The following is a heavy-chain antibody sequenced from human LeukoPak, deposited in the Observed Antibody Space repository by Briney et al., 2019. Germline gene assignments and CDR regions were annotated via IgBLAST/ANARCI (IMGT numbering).Heavy chain of an antibody. J-gene: IGHJ5*02. CDR1: GIAFSSYS. V-gene: IGHV3-49*04. D-gene: IGHD6-19*01. CDR2: IRNKAYGGTT. CDR3: SRSLTTGWYGWLDP. Sequence: GGSLRLSCAASGIAFSSYSMNWVRQAPGKGLEWVGFIRNKAYGGTTEYDASVKGRFIISRDDSKSIAYLQMNSLKTEDTGIYYCSRSLTTGWYGWLDPWGQGTLVTVSS.